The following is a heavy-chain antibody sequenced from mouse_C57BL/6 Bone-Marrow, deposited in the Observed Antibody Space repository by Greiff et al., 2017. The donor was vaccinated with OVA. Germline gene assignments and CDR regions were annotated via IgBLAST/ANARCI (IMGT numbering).Heavy chain of an antibody. V-gene: IGHV5-4*03. Sequence: DVMLVESGGGLVKPGGSLKLSCAASGFTFSSYAMSWVRQTPEKRLEWVATISDGGSYTYYPDNVKGRFTISRDNAKNNLYLQMSHLKSEDTAMYYCARTFHFDYWGQGTTRTVSS. CDR2: ISDGGSYT. CDR1: GFTFSSYA. CDR3: ARTFHFDY. J-gene: IGHJ2*01.